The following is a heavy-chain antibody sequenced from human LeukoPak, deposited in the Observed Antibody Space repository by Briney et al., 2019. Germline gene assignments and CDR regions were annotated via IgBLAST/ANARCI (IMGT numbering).Heavy chain of an antibody. CDR3: ARRSSPFDY. J-gene: IGHJ4*02. D-gene: IGHD2-2*01. V-gene: IGHV3-48*03. Sequence: PGGSLRLSCAASGFTFSSYEMIGVRQAPGKGLEGGSYISRRGRTIYYADCVKGRFTISRANAKDSLYLQMNRLRAEDTAVYYCARRSSPFDYWGQGTLVTVSS. CDR2: ISRRGRTI. CDR1: GFTFSSYE.